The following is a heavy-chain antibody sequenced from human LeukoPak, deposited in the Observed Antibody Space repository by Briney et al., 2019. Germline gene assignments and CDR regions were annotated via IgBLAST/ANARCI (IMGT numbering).Heavy chain of an antibody. D-gene: IGHD5-12*01. CDR3: AREGYSGYDFIY. J-gene: IGHJ4*02. V-gene: IGHV1-8*01. CDR1: GYTFTSYD. CDR2: MNPNSGNT. Sequence: ASVKVSCKASGYTFTSYDINWVRQATGQGLEWMGWMNPNSGNTGYAQKFQGRVTMTRNTSISTAYMELSSLRSEDMAVYYCAREGYSGYDFIYWGQGTLVTVSS.